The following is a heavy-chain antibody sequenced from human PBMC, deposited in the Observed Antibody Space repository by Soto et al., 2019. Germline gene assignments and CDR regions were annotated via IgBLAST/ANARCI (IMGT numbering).Heavy chain of an antibody. Sequence: PGESLKISCKGSGYSFTSYWIGWVRQMPGKGLEWMGIIYPGDSDTRYSPSFQGQVTISADKSISTAYLQWSSLKASDTAMYYCARHSGYSGYDWAPYYYYGMDVWGQGTTVTVSS. CDR2: IYPGDSDT. CDR1: GYSFTSYW. D-gene: IGHD5-12*01. J-gene: IGHJ6*02. V-gene: IGHV5-51*01. CDR3: ARHSGYSGYDWAPYYYYGMDV.